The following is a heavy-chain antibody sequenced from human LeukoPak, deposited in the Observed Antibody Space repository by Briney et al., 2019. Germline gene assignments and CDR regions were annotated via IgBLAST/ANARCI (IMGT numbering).Heavy chain of an antibody. V-gene: IGHV4-30-4*08. Sequence: SQTLSLTCTVSGRSISSGDYYWSWIRQPPGKGLEWIGYIYYSGSTYYNPSLKSRVTMSVDTSKNQFSLKLSSVTAADTAVYYCARGVWSGYYTGRARPVLFDPWGQGTLVTVSS. J-gene: IGHJ5*02. D-gene: IGHD3-3*01. CDR2: IYYSGST. CDR1: GRSISSGDYY. CDR3: ARGVWSGYYTGRARPVLFDP.